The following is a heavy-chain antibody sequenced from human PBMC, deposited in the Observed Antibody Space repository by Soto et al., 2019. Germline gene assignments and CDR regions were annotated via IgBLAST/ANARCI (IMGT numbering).Heavy chain of an antibody. Sequence: GGSLRLSCAASGFTFSSYAMSWVRQAPGKGLEWVSAISGSGGSTYYADSVKGRFTISRDNSKNTLYLQMNSLRAEDTAVYYCAKGLSSSWYRARLDYWGQGTLVTVSS. CDR3: AKGLSSSWYRARLDY. J-gene: IGHJ4*02. D-gene: IGHD6-13*01. V-gene: IGHV3-23*01. CDR2: ISGSGGST. CDR1: GFTFSSYA.